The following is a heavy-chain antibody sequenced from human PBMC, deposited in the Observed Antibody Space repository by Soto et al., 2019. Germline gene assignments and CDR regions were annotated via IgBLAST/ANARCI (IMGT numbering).Heavy chain of an antibody. V-gene: IGHV3-53*01. Sequence: GGSLRLSCAASGFTVSSNYMSWVRQAPGKGLEWVSVIYSGGATYYADSVRGRFTVSRDDSKNTLYFQMSSLRSEDTAIYYCASMTRGDKPLDYWGQGTLVTVSS. D-gene: IGHD3-16*01. CDR3: ASMTRGDKPLDY. CDR2: IYSGGAT. J-gene: IGHJ4*02. CDR1: GFTVSSNY.